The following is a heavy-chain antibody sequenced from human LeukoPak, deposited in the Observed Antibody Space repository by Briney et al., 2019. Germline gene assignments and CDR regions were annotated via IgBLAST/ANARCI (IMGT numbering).Heavy chain of an antibody. D-gene: IGHD6-19*01. CDR1: GGSISSYY. CDR2: IYYSGST. J-gene: IGHJ4*02. CDR3: ARGKAVAGFFDY. V-gene: IGHV4-59*01. Sequence: SETLSPTCTVSGGSISSYYWSWIRQPPGKGLEWIGYIYYSGSTNYNPSLKSRVTISVDTSKNQFSLKLSSVTAADTAVYYCARGKAVAGFFDYWGQGTLVTVSS.